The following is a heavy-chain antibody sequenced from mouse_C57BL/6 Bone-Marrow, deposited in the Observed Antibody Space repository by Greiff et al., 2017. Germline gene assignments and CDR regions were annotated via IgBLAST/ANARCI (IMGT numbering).Heavy chain of an antibody. V-gene: IGHV5-15*01. Sequence: EVKLMESGGGLVQPGGSLKLSCAASGFTFSDYGMAWVRQAPRKGPEWVAFISNLAYSIYYADTVTGRFTISRENAKNTLYLEMSSLRSEDTAMYYCASLDSSGPLAYWGQGTLVTVSA. D-gene: IGHD3-2*02. J-gene: IGHJ3*01. CDR2: ISNLAYSI. CDR3: ASLDSSGPLAY. CDR1: GFTFSDYG.